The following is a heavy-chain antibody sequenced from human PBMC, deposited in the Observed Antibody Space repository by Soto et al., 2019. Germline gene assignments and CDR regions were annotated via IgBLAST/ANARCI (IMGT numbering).Heavy chain of an antibody. CDR2: IIPIFGTA. V-gene: IGHV1-69*13. Sequence: ASVKVSCKASGGTFSSYAISWVRQAPGQGLEWMGGIIPIFGTANYAQKFQGRVTITADESTSTAYMELSSLRSEDTAVYYCARKSKLGPVAYSFDYWGQGTLVTAPQ. D-gene: IGHD6-13*01. CDR1: GGTFSSYA. CDR3: ARKSKLGPVAYSFDY. J-gene: IGHJ4*02.